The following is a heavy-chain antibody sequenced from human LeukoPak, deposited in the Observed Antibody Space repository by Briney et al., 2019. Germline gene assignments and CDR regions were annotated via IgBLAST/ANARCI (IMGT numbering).Heavy chain of an antibody. J-gene: IGHJ6*03. CDR2: INRDGRST. CDR3: ARGGFCSGGSCPVDYYYYMDV. Sequence: GGSLRLSCAASGFTFSNYWMHWVRQAPGKGLVWVSRINRDGRSTSYADSVKGRVTISRDNAKNTLYLQLNSLRAEDTAVYYCARGGFCSGGSCPVDYYYYMDVWGKGTTVTVSS. V-gene: IGHV3-74*01. D-gene: IGHD2-15*01. CDR1: GFTFSNYW.